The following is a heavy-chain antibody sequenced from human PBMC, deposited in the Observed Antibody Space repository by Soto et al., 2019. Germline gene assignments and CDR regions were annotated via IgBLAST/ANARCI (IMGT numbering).Heavy chain of an antibody. CDR1: GYSSTSYW. Sequence: PGESLKISCKGSGYSSTSYWIGWVRQMPGKGLEWMGIIYPGDSDTRYSPSFQGQVTISADKSISTAYLQWSSLKASDTAMYYCARLMLGDSVVVVAATDDAFDIWGQGTMVTVSS. D-gene: IGHD2-15*01. J-gene: IGHJ3*02. CDR3: ARLMLGDSVVVVAATDDAFDI. V-gene: IGHV5-51*01. CDR2: IYPGDSDT.